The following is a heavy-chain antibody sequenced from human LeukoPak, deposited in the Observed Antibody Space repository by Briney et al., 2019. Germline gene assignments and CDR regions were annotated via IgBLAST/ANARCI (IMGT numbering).Heavy chain of an antibody. Sequence: GGSLRLSCASSGFTFSFYWMHWVRQAPGKGLVWVSRINNDGRSTSYAGFVKGRFTISRDNAKNTLYLQMNSLRAEDTAVYYCARDNEYCTGGTCRLDYWGQGALVTVSS. D-gene: IGHD2-15*01. CDR2: INNDGRST. CDR3: ARDNEYCTGGTCRLDY. V-gene: IGHV3-74*01. CDR1: GFTFSFYW. J-gene: IGHJ4*02.